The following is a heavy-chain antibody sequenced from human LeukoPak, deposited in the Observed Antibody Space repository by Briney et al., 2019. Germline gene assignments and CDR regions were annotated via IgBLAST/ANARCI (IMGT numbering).Heavy chain of an antibody. CDR3: ARDEIYYYYGMDV. Sequence: GSLRLSCAASGVTFTNYAMTWVRQAPGKGLEWIGEINHSGSTNYNPSLKSRVTISVDTSKNRFSLKLSSVTAADTAVYYCARDEIYYYYGMDVWGQGTTVTVSS. J-gene: IGHJ6*02. V-gene: IGHV4-34*01. CDR2: INHSGST. CDR1: GVTFTNYA.